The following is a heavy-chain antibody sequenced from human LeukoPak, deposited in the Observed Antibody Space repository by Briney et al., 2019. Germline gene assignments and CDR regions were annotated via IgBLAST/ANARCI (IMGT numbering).Heavy chain of an antibody. V-gene: IGHV4-30-2*01. J-gene: IGHJ6*02. CDR2: IYHSGST. CDR3: ARGLTFQADTMVRAPYGMDV. D-gene: IGHD3-10*01. CDR1: GGSISSGGYS. Sequence: SETLSLTCTVSGGSISSGGYSWSWIRQPPGKGLEWIGYIYHSGSTYYDPSLKSRVTISVDRSKNQFSLKLSSVTAADTAVYYCARGLTFQADTMVRAPYGMDVWGQGTTVTVSS.